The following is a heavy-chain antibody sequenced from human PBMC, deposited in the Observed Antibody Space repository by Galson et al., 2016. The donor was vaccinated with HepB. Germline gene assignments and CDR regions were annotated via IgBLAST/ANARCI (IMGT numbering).Heavy chain of an antibody. J-gene: IGHJ4*02. CDR1: GYRFTGQY. CDR3: ARGPYYDYIWGSYRAFFGY. Sequence: SVKVSCKASGYRFTGQYMHWVRQAPGQGLEWMGWINPNSGGTNYAQKFQGRVTMTRDTSISTAYMELGRLRSDDTAVYYCARGPYYDYIWGSYRAFFGYWGKGTLVTVSS. D-gene: IGHD3-16*02. CDR2: INPNSGGT. V-gene: IGHV1-2*02.